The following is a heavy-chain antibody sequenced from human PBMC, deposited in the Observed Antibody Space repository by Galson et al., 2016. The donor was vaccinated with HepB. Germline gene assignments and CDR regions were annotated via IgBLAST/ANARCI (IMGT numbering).Heavy chain of an antibody. D-gene: IGHD3-16*01. CDR3: AKDRETWAPYGMEV. CDR2: IWYDGRTE. Sequence: SLRLSCAASGFTFSSYVMHWVRQAPGKGLEWVAVIWYDGRTEYYADSMKGRFAISRDNSGDTLYLYMNSLRVEDTAVYYCAKDRETWAPYGMEVWGQGTTVTVSS. V-gene: IGHV3-33*06. CDR1: GFTFSSYV. J-gene: IGHJ6*02.